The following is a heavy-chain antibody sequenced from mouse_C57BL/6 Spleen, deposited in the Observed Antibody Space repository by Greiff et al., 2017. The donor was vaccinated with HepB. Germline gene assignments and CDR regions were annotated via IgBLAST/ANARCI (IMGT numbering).Heavy chain of an antibody. CDR3: ARKESSYWYFDV. D-gene: IGHD1-1*01. CDR1: GFTFSDYG. Sequence: EVKVVESGGGLVKPGGSLKLSCAASGFTFSDYGMHWVRQAPEKGLEWVAYISSGSSTIYYADTVKGRFTISRDNAKNTLFLQMTSLRSEDTAMYYCARKESSYWYFDVWGARTTVTVSS. J-gene: IGHJ1*01. V-gene: IGHV5-17*01. CDR2: ISSGSSTI.